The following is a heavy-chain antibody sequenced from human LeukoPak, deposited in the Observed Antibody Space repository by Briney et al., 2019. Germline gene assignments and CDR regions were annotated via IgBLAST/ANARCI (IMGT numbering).Heavy chain of an antibody. CDR2: IIPIFGTA. V-gene: IGHV1-69*05. CDR3: ARGTRRYCSGGSCYSG. J-gene: IGHJ4*02. Sequence: SVKVSCKASGGTFSSYAISWVRQAPGQGLEWMGRIIPIFGTANYAQKFQGRVTITTDESTSTAYMELSRLRSEDTAVYYCARGTRRYCSGGSCYSGWGQGTLVTVSS. D-gene: IGHD2-15*01. CDR1: GGTFSSYA.